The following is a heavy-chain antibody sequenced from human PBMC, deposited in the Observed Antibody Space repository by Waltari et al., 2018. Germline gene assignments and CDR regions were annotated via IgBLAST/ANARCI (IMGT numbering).Heavy chain of an antibody. CDR2: ISGSGSPI. Sequence: QVQLVESGGGFVKPGGSLRLSCAASGFTFSDYYMTWVRQAPEKGLEWFSYISGSGSPIYSADSVKGRFTVSRDNAKNSLYLQRNSLRAEDTAVYYCARGPRIADEGIPDYWGQGTLVTVSS. CDR3: ARGPRIADEGIPDY. J-gene: IGHJ4*02. CDR1: GFTFSDYY. V-gene: IGHV3-11*04. D-gene: IGHD6-13*01.